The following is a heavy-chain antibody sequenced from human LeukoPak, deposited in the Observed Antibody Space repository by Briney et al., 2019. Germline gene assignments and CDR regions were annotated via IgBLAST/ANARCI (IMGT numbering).Heavy chain of an antibody. Sequence: GGSLRLSCAASGFTFSSYAMSWVRQAPGKGLEWVSAISGSGGSTYYADSVKGRFTISRDNSKNTLSLQMNSLRAEDTAVYYCAERGWRGVEVPAAAFDYWGQGTLVTVSS. CDR2: ISGSGGST. CDR3: AERGWRGVEVPAAAFDY. J-gene: IGHJ4*02. CDR1: GFTFSSYA. D-gene: IGHD2-2*01. V-gene: IGHV3-23*01.